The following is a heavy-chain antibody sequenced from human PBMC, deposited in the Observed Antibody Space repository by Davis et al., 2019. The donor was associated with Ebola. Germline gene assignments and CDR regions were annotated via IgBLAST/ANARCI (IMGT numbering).Heavy chain of an antibody. D-gene: IGHD4-17*01. CDR3: ALATTVTILYGMDV. CDR2: ISGSGGST. Sequence: GGSLRLSCTDSVITFSSYAMTWVRQAPGKGLEWVSAISGSGGSTYYADSVKGRFTISRDNSKKTLYLQMNSLRAEDTAVYYCALATTVTILYGMDVWGQGTTVTVSS. J-gene: IGHJ6*02. CDR1: VITFSSYA. V-gene: IGHV3-23*01.